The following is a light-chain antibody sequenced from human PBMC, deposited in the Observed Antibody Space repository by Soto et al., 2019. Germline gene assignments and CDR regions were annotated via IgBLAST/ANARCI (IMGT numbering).Light chain of an antibody. J-gene: IGKJ1*01. Sequence: DIQMTQSPSTLSAFVGDRVTITCRASQSISSWLAWYQQKPGKAPKLLIYKASSLESGVPSRFSGSGSGTEFTLTISSLHPDDFATYYCQQYDTYWTFGQGTKVEIK. CDR1: QSISSW. CDR2: KAS. V-gene: IGKV1-5*03. CDR3: QQYDTYWT.